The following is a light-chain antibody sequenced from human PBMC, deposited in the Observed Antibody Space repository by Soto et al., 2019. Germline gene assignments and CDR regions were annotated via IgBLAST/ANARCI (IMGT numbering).Light chain of an antibody. Sequence: EIVLTQSPGTLSLSPGERATLSCRASQSVSSSYLGWYQQKPGQAPRLLIYGASSRATGIPDRFSGSGSGTDFTLNISRLEPEDFAVDYCQQYCSSLFTFGPGTKVDIK. CDR1: QSVSSSY. V-gene: IGKV3-20*01. J-gene: IGKJ3*01. CDR3: QQYCSSLFT. CDR2: GAS.